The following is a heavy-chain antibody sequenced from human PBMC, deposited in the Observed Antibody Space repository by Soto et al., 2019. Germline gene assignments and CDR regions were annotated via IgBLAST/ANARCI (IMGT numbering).Heavy chain of an antibody. CDR3: ARYFIWPNSYYYDSSGPDF. Sequence: SETLSLTCTVSGGSISSGGYYWSWIRQHPGKGLEWIGYIYYSGSTYYNSSLKSRVTISVDTSKNQFSLKLSSVTAADTAVYYCARYFIWPNSYYYDSSGPDFWGQGTLVTVST. J-gene: IGHJ4*02. CDR1: GGSISSGGYY. V-gene: IGHV4-31*03. CDR2: IYYSGST. D-gene: IGHD3-22*01.